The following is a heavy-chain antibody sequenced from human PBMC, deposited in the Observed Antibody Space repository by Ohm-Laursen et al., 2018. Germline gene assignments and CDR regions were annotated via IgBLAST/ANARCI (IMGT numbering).Heavy chain of an antibody. V-gene: IGHV3-23*01. Sequence: SLRLSCAAPGFTFSSYGMYWVRQAPGEALECVSSISDGGGRTYYADSVKGRFTISRDNSKNTLYLQMSSLSAEDAAVYYCAKAGPLYLDSWGQGTLVTVSS. CDR3: AKAGPLYLDS. CDR1: GFTFSSYG. CDR2: ISDGGGRT. J-gene: IGHJ4*02.